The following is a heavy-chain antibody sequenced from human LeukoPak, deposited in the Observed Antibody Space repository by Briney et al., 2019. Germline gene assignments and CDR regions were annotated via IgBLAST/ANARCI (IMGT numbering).Heavy chain of an antibody. V-gene: IGHV3-23*01. CDR2: ISGSGGST. J-gene: IGHJ3*02. D-gene: IGHD3-3*01. Sequence: GGSLRLSCAASGFTFSSYAMSWVRQAPGKGLEWVSAISGSGGSTYYADSVKGRFTISRDNSKNTLYLQMNSLRAEDTAVYYCAKPSRRFLEWPPDAFDIWGQGTMVTVSS. CDR3: AKPSRRFLEWPPDAFDI. CDR1: GFTFSSYA.